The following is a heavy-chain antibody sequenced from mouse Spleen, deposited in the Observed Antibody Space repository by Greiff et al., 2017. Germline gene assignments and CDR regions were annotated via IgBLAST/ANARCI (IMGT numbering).Heavy chain of an antibody. CDR1: GYTFTSYW. J-gene: IGHJ4*01. CDR3: ARLVTTGYYAMDC. CDR2: IYPGNSDT. D-gene: IGHD2-2*01. Sequence: EVQLQQSGTVLARPGASVKMSCKTSGYTFTSYWMHWVKQRPGQGLEWIGAIYPGNSDTSYNQKFKGKAKLTAVTSASTAYMELSSLTNEDSAVYYCARLVTTGYYAMDCWGQGTSVTVSS. V-gene: IGHV1-5*01.